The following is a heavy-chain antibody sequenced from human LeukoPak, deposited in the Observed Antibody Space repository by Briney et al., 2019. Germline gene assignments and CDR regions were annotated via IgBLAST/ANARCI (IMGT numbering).Heavy chain of an antibody. CDR1: GYTFTSYA. D-gene: IGHD3-22*01. J-gene: IGHJ4*02. V-gene: IGHV7-4-1*02. Sequence: ASVKVSCKASGYTFTSYAMNWVRQAPGQGLEWMGWINTNTGNPTYAQGFTGRFVFSLDTSVSTAYLQISSLKAEDTAVYYCARLFYDSSGYPVRDFDYWGQGTLVTVPS. CDR3: ARLFYDSSGYPVRDFDY. CDR2: INTNTGNP.